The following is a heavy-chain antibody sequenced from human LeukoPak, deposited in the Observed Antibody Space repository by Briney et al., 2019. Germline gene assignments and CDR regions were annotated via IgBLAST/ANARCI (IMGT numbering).Heavy chain of an antibody. J-gene: IGHJ4*02. CDR1: GFTFTSFW. CDR3: ARDAGFCSAGSCFDY. D-gene: IGHD2-15*01. Sequence: PGGSLRLSCAASGFTFTSFWMAWVRQVPGKGLEWVANIKQDGSEEYYVDSVKGRFTISRDSAKNSLYLQMNSLRAEDTAVYYCARDAGFCSAGSCFDYWGQGTLVTVSS. V-gene: IGHV3-7*01. CDR2: IKQDGSEE.